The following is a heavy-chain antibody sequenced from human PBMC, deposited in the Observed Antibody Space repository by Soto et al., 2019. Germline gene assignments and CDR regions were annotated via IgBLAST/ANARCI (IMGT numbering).Heavy chain of an antibody. CDR2: IYYSGST. J-gene: IGHJ1*01. Sequence: SETLPLTCTVSGGSISSYYWSWIRQPPGKGLEWIGYIYYSGSTNYNPSLKSRVTISVDTSKNQFSLKLSSVTSEDTAVYYCARDRSADRFVQYFQHWGPGTLVTVSS. V-gene: IGHV4-59*12. D-gene: IGHD6-19*01. CDR3: ARDRSADRFVQYFQH. CDR1: GGSISSYY.